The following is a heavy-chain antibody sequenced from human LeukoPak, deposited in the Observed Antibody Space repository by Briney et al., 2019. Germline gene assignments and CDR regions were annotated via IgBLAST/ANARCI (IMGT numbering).Heavy chain of an antibody. V-gene: IGHV1-46*01. CDR3: ARGGITMVRGVRRNLAFDI. CDR2: INPSGGST. Sequence: ASVKVSCKASGYTFTSYYMHWVRQAPGQGLEWMGIINPSGGSTSYAQKFQGRVTMTRDMSTSTVYMELNSLRSEDTAVYYCARGGITMVRGVRRNLAFDIWGQGTMVTVSS. CDR1: GYTFTSYY. J-gene: IGHJ3*02. D-gene: IGHD3-10*01.